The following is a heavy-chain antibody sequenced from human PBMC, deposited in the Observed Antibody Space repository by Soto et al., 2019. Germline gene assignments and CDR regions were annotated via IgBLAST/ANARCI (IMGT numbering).Heavy chain of an antibody. V-gene: IGHV3-30-3*01. CDR1: GFTFSNNA. D-gene: IGHD2-2*01. Sequence: QVQLVESGGGVVQPGRSLRLSCAASGFTFSNNAMDWVRQAPGKGLEWVAVISYDGSNKYIAESVKGRFTISRDNSKNTLFLQMNSLRAEDTAVYYCARGTTTAAFSAMGVWGQGTMVTVSS. CDR3: ARGTTTAAFSAMGV. J-gene: IGHJ6*02. CDR2: ISYDGSNK.